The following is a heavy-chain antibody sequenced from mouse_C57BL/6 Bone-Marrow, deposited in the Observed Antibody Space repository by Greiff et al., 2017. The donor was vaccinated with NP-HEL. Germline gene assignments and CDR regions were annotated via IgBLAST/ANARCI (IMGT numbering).Heavy chain of an antibody. V-gene: IGHV1-55*01. J-gene: IGHJ3*01. CDR3: ARGVYYYGFAY. D-gene: IGHD1-1*01. CDR2: IYPGSGST. Sequence: QVQLKESGAELVKPGASVKMSCKASGYTFTSYWITWVKQRPGQGLEWIGDIYPGSGSTNYNEKFKSKATLTVDTSSSTAYMQLSSLTSEDSAVYYCARGVYYYGFAYWGQGTLVTVSA. CDR1: GYTFTSYW.